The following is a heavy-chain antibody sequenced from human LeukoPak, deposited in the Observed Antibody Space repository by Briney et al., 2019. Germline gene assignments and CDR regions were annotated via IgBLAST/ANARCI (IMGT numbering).Heavy chain of an antibody. J-gene: IGHJ4*02. Sequence: HPGGSLRLSCAASGFTFSSYAMSWVRQAPGKGLEWVAVISYDGSNKYYADSVKGRFTISRDNSKNTLYLQMNSLRAEDTAVYYCARDSLRYGDYYFDYWGQGTLVTVSS. CDR1: GFTFSSYA. CDR2: ISYDGSNK. D-gene: IGHD4-17*01. CDR3: ARDSLRYGDYYFDY. V-gene: IGHV3-30-3*01.